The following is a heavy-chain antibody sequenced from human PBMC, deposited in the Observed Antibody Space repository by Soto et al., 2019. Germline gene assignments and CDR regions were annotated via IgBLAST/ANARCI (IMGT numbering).Heavy chain of an antibody. D-gene: IGHD2-8*01. CDR3: ARDVWCSV. V-gene: IGHV4-61*01. CDR1: GGSSRSVKYY. Sequence: SETLSLTCIVSGGSSRSVKYYWNWIRHSPGKGLEWIGYIYYDWRTNYNPSLKSRVTISADTSKNQFSLKLSSVTAADTAVYYCARDVWCSVWGQGTLVTVSS. J-gene: IGHJ4*02. CDR2: IYYDWRT.